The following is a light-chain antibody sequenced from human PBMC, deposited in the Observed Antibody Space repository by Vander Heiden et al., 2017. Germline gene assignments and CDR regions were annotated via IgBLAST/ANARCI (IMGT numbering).Light chain of an antibody. CDR1: NFGSKS. V-gene: IGLV3-21*02. CDR2: DDD. CDR3: QVWDRSSDHTI. J-gene: IGLJ2*01. Sequence: SYVLPQPPSVSVAPGQTARITCGGYNFGSKSVHWYQQKPGQAPVLVVNDDDVRPSRLPERFSGSNSGNTATLSISRVEAGDEADYYCQVWDRSSDHTIFGGGTRLTVL.